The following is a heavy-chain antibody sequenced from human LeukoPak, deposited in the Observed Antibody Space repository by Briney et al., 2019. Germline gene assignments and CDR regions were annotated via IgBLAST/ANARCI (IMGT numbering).Heavy chain of an antibody. D-gene: IGHD6-19*01. Sequence: PGRSLRLSCAASGFTFSSYGMHWVRQAPGKGLEWVAVISYDGSNKYYADSVKGRFTISRDNSKNTLYLQMNSLRAEDTAVYYCARATYSSGWYYFDYWGQGTLVTVSS. V-gene: IGHV3-30*19. CDR1: GFTFSSYG. CDR2: ISYDGSNK. CDR3: ARATYSSGWYYFDY. J-gene: IGHJ4*02.